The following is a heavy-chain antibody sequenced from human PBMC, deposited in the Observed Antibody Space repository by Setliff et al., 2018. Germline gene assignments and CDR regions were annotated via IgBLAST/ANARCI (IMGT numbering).Heavy chain of an antibody. J-gene: IGHJ3*02. CDR2: ITSKIQGETI. V-gene: IGHV3-15*01. D-gene: IGHD1-26*01. CDR1: GFSFSSAY. Sequence: PGGSLRLSCAGSGFSFSSAYMTWVRQGPGKGLEWVGRITSKIQGETIDYATPVKGRFTISRDDSKDTLYLQMNSLKTEDTGVYYCLGAFDIWGQGTMVTVSS. CDR3: LGAFDI.